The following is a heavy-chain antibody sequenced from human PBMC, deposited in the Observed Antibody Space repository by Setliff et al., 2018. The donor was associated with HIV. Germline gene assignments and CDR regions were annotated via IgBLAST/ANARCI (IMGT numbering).Heavy chain of an antibody. J-gene: IGHJ5*02. V-gene: IGHV1-69*13. CDR1: GGTFSSYA. CDR2: IIPMFGTA. Sequence: GASVKVSCKASGGTFSSYAINWVRQAPGQGLEWMGGIIPMFGTAHYAQKFQGRATITADESTTTAYMELSSLRSEDTAVYYCARLVPYKNWFDPWGQGTLVTVSS. CDR3: ARLVPYKNWFDP. D-gene: IGHD1-1*01.